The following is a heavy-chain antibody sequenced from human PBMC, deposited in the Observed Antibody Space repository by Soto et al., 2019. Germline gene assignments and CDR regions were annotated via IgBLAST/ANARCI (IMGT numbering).Heavy chain of an antibody. V-gene: IGHV1-18*01. J-gene: IGHJ4*02. CDR1: GYTFTNYG. CDR2: ISAYTGNT. Sequence: QVQLVQSGAEVKKPGASVKVSCRASGYTFTNYGTTWVRQAPGQGREWMGWISAYTGNTNYAQKHQGSVTMTTDTTKSTAYMELRSMRSDATAVYYCARDIRLLQPLASDAFDYWGQGTLVTVSS. CDR3: ARDIRLLQPLASDAFDY. D-gene: IGHD2-21*01.